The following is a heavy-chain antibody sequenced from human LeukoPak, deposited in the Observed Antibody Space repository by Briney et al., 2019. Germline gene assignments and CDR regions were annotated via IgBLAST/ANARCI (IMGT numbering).Heavy chain of an antibody. D-gene: IGHD3-10*01. J-gene: IGHJ5*02. CDR1: GYTFTGYY. V-gene: IGHV1-18*04. CDR3: ARPRTYGSGSYYGSPGFDP. CDR2: ISAYNGNT. Sequence: GASVKVSCKASGYTFTGYYMHWVRQAPGQGLEWMGWISAYNGNTNYAQKLQGRVTMTTDTSTSTAYMELRSLRSDDTAVYYCARPRTYGSGSYYGSPGFDPWGQGTLVTVSS.